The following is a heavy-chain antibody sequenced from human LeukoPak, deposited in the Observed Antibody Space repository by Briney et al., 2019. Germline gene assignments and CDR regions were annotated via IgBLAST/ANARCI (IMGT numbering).Heavy chain of an antibody. V-gene: IGHV4-59*08. Sequence: SETLSLTCTVSGGSISSYYWSWIRQPPGKGLEWIGYISYSGSTNYNPSLKSRVTISVDTSKNQFSLKLTSVTAADTAVNYCARHSICFDPWGQGTLVTVSS. CDR3: ARHSICFDP. J-gene: IGHJ5*02. CDR2: ISYSGST. CDR1: GGSISSYY.